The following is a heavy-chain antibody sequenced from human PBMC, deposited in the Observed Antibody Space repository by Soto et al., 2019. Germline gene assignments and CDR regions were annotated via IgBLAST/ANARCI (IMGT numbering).Heavy chain of an antibody. J-gene: IGHJ6*02. D-gene: IGHD6-19*01. CDR3: ARGSSGWHPGRTYYYYGMDV. CDR2: INPNSGGT. Sequence: QVQLVQSGAEVKKPGASVKVSCKASGYTFTGYYMHWVRQAPGQGLEWMGWINPNSGGTNYAQKFQGGVTMTRDTSISTAYMELSRLRSDDTAVYYCARGSSGWHPGRTYYYYGMDVWGQGTTVTVSS. V-gene: IGHV1-2*02. CDR1: GYTFTGYY.